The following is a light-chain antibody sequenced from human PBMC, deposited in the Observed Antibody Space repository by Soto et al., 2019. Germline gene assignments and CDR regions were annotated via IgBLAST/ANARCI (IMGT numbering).Light chain of an antibody. CDR1: RSNIGNNA. CDR3: ETWDSSLSAGV. V-gene: IGLV1-51*01. J-gene: IGLJ3*02. Sequence: QSVLTQPPSVSAAPGQKVTVSCSGSRSNIGNNAVAWYQHLPGTAPKLLIYDNDKRPSGISDRFSASKSGTSATLAITGLQTGDEADYYCETWDSSLSAGVLGGGTK. CDR2: DND.